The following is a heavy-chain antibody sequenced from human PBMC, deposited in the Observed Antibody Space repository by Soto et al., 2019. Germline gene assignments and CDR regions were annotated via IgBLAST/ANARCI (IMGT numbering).Heavy chain of an antibody. CDR1: GFSVTNNY. V-gene: IGHV3-66*01. J-gene: IGHJ4*02. D-gene: IGHD2-2*01. CDR2: IDIGGNT. CDR3: ARGRGSTGDLGREHYFDY. Sequence: EVQVVESGGGLVQPGGSLRLSCAASGFSVTNNYMNWVRQAPGKGLEWVSIIDIGGNTYYADSVKDRFTISRDNSRNTLYLQMDSLRAEDTAVYYCARGRGSTGDLGREHYFDYWGQGTLVTVSP.